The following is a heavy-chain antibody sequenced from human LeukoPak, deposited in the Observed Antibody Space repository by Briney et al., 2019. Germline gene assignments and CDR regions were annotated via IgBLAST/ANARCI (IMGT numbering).Heavy chain of an antibody. D-gene: IGHD4-17*01. V-gene: IGHV3-23*01. Sequence: GGSLRLSCAASGFTFSSYAMIWVRRAPGKGLEWVSAISGSRGGTYYADAVKGRFTISRDNSKNTLYLQMSRLRAEDTATYYCARDPNGDYIGAFDFWGLGTTVTVSS. CDR2: ISGSRGGT. CDR1: GFTFSSYA. J-gene: IGHJ3*01. CDR3: ARDPNGDYIGAFDF.